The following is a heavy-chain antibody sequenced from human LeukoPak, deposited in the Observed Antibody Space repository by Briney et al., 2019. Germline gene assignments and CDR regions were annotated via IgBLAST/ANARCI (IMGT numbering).Heavy chain of an antibody. D-gene: IGHD3-10*01. J-gene: IGHJ4*02. CDR2: ISGSGGST. Sequence: GGSLRLSCAASGFTFSSYAMSWVRQAPGKGLEWVSAISGSGGSTYSADSVKGRFTISRDNSKNTLYLQMNSLRAEDTAVYYCAKDQAWGYGSGRPFDYWGQGTLVTVAS. CDR3: AKDQAWGYGSGRPFDY. CDR1: GFTFSSYA. V-gene: IGHV3-23*01.